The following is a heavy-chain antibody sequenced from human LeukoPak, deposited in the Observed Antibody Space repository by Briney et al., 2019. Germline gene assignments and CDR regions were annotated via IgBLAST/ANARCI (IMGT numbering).Heavy chain of an antibody. CDR1: GFTVSSNY. Sequence: GGSLRLSCAASGFTVSSNYMSWVRQAPGKGLEWVSVIYSGGSTYYADSVKGRFTISRDNSKNTLYLQMNGLRAEDTAVYYCARPASLNTDPYGMDVWGQGTTVTVSS. D-gene: IGHD4-17*01. V-gene: IGHV3-66*04. J-gene: IGHJ6*02. CDR2: IYSGGST. CDR3: ARPASLNTDPYGMDV.